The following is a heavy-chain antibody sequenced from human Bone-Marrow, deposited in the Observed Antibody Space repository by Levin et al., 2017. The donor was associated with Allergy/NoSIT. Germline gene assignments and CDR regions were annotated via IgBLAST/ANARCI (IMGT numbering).Heavy chain of an antibody. CDR3: ARAIGGGQTIPYNWFDP. V-gene: IGHV3-30-3*01. J-gene: IGHJ5*02. CDR2: ISYDGSNK. D-gene: IGHD2-2*02. CDR1: GFTFSSYA. Sequence: GESLKISCAASGFTFSSYAMHWVRQAPGKGLEWVAVISYDGSNKYYADSVKGRFTISRDNSKNTLYLQMNSLRAEDTAVYYCARAIGGGQTIPYNWFDPWGQGTLVTVSS.